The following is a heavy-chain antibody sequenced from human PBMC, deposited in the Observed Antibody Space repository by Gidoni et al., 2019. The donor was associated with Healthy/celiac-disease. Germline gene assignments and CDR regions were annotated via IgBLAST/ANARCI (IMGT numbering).Heavy chain of an antibody. Sequence: EVQLVESGGGLVQPGRSLRLSCAASGFTFDDSAMHWVRQAPGKGLEWVSGISWNSGSIGYADSVKGRFTISRDNAKNSLYLQMNSLRAEDTALYYCAPFGAGVDYWGQGTLVTVSS. CDR3: APFGAGVDY. CDR1: GFTFDDSA. V-gene: IGHV3-9*01. CDR2: ISWNSGSI. D-gene: IGHD3-10*01. J-gene: IGHJ4*02.